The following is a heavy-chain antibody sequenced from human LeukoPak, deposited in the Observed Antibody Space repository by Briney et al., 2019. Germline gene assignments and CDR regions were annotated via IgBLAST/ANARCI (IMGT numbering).Heavy chain of an antibody. V-gene: IGHV3-21*01. Sequence: GGSLGLSCAASGFTFSSYSKNWVRQAPGKGLEWVSSISSSSSYIYYADSVKGRFTISRDNAKNSLYLQMNSLRAEDTAVYYCARADTAMVRGAFDIWGQGTMVTVSS. J-gene: IGHJ3*02. CDR3: ARADTAMVRGAFDI. D-gene: IGHD5-18*01. CDR2: ISSSSSYI. CDR1: GFTFSSYS.